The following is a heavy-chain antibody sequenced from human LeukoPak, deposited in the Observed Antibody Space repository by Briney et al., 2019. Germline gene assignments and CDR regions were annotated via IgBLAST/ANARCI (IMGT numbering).Heavy chain of an antibody. D-gene: IGHD3-9*01. CDR3: ARQAGSYYDILTGQYYYYYYMDV. CDR1: GYSFNTYW. CDR2: IYPGDSDT. Sequence: GESLKISCKGSGYSFNTYWIGWVRQMPGKGLEWMGIIYPGDSDTRYSPSFQGQVTISADKSISTAYLQWSSLKASDTAMYYCARQAGSYYDILTGQYYYYYYMDVWGKGTTVTVSS. J-gene: IGHJ6*03. V-gene: IGHV5-51*01.